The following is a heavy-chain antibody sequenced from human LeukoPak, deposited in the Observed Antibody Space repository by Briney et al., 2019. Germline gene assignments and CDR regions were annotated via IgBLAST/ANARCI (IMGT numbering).Heavy chain of an antibody. CDR1: GFTFSSYS. CDR2: ISSSSSTI. Sequence: GGSLRLSCAASGFTFSSYSMNWVRQAPGKGLEWVSYISSSSSTIYYADSVKGRFTISRDNAKNSLYLQMNSLRAEDTAVYYCARVRSSDPCSSGYYYIYYYYYMDVWGKGTTVTVSS. V-gene: IGHV3-48*01. CDR3: ARVRSSDPCSSGYYYIYYYYYMDV. J-gene: IGHJ6*03. D-gene: IGHD3-22*01.